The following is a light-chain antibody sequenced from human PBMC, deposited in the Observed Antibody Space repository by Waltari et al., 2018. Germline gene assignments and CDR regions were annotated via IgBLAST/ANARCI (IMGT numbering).Light chain of an antibody. V-gene: IGKV3-20*01. Sequence: EIVLTQSPGTLSLSPGERATLSCRASQSVSSSYLAWYQQKPGQAPRLLIYGASSRATGIPDRFSGSGSGTDFTLTISSLHPEDFATYYCQQTYSTHLTFGGGTKVEIK. CDR2: GAS. CDR1: QSVSSSY. CDR3: QQTYSTHLT. J-gene: IGKJ4*01.